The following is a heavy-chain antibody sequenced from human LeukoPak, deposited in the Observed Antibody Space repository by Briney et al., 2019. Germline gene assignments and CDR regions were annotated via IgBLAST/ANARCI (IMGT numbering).Heavy chain of an antibody. Sequence: GASVKVSCKASGYTFTGYYMHWVRQAPGQGLEWMGWINPNSGGTNYAQKFQGRVTMTRDTSISTAYMELSRLRSDDTAVYYCARVVVVPAAPYYYYYMDVWGKGTTVTVSS. J-gene: IGHJ6*03. D-gene: IGHD2-2*01. CDR3: ARVVVVPAAPYYYYYMDV. CDR2: INPNSGGT. CDR1: GYTFTGYY. V-gene: IGHV1-2*02.